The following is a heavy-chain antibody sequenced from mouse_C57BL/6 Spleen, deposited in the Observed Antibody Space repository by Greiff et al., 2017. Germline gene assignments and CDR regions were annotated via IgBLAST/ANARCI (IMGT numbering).Heavy chain of an antibody. V-gene: IGHV5-16*01. J-gene: IGHJ4*01. CDR1: GFTFSDYY. Sequence: EVKVVESEGGLVQPGSSMKLSCTASGFTFSDYYMAWVRQVPEKGLEWVANINYDGSSTYYLDSLKSRFIISRDNAKNILYLQMSSLKSEDTATYYCARYGDDSYAMDYWGQGTSVTVSS. CDR2: INYDGSST. CDR3: ARYGDDSYAMDY. D-gene: IGHD2-2*01.